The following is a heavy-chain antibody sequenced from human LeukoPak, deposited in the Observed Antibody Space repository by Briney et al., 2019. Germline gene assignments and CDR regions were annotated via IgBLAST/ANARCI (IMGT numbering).Heavy chain of an antibody. CDR2: INWNGGST. D-gene: IGHD2-2*01. CDR3: ARGKYRSSTSCYAFDP. J-gene: IGHJ5*02. CDR1: GFTFDDYG. Sequence: SGGSLRLSCAASGFTFDDYGMSWVRQAPGKGLEWVSGINWNGGSTGYADSVKGRFTISRDNAKNSLYLQMNSLRAEDTALYHCARGKYRSSTSCYAFDPWGQGTLVTVSS. V-gene: IGHV3-20*01.